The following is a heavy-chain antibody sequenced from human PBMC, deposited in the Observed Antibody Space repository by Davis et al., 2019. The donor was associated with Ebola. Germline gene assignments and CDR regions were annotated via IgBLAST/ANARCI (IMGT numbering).Heavy chain of an antibody. J-gene: IGHJ5*02. D-gene: IGHD2-21*02. CDR1: GYTFTSYG. CDR2: ISAYNGNT. V-gene: IGHV1-18*01. CDR3: ARAYCGGDCYSGWFDP. Sequence: ASVKVSCKASGYTFTSYGISWVRQAPGQGLEWMGWISAYNGNTNYAQKLQGRVTMTTDTSTSTAYMELSSLRSEDTAVYYYARAYCGGDCYSGWFDPWGQGTLVTVSS.